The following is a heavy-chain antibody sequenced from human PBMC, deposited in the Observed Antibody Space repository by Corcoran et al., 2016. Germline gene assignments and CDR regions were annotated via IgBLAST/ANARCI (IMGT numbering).Heavy chain of an antibody. V-gene: IGHV4-34*01. D-gene: IGHD3-22*01. CDR3: ARGKGPDYYDSSGYPYLMGLSFDY. CDR2: INHSGST. Sequence: QVQLQQWGAGLLKPSETLSLTCAVYGGSFSGYYWSWIRQPPGKGLEWIGEINHSGSTNYNPSLKSRVTISVDTSKKQFSLKLSSVTAADTAVYYCARGKGPDYYDSSGYPYLMGLSFDYWGQGTLVTVSS. CDR1: GGSFSGYY. J-gene: IGHJ4*02.